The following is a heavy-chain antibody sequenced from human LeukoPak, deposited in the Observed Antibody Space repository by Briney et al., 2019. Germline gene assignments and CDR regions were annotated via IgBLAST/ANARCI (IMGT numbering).Heavy chain of an antibody. J-gene: IGHJ3*02. V-gene: IGHV4-31*03. D-gene: IGHD3-22*01. Sequence: SETLSLTCTVSGGSISSGGYYWSWIRQHPGKGLEWIGYIYYSGSTYYNPSLKSRVTISVDTSKNQFSLKLSSVTAADTAVYYCVRAAGYYDSSGLPRPLDIWGQGTMVTVSS. CDR1: GGSISSGGYY. CDR3: VRAAGYYDSSGLPRPLDI. CDR2: IYYSGST.